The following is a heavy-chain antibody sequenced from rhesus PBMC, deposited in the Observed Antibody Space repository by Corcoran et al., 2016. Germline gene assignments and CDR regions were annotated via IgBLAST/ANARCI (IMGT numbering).Heavy chain of an antibody. D-gene: IGHD4-17*01. V-gene: IGHV3-11*01. CDR2: IYCITL. CDR1: GFTVSSCW. Sequence: EVQLAESGGGLVQPGGSLRLSCAASGFTVSSCWLSWVRQAPGKGREWLSDIYCITLYYGDSVKGRFTVSRDNAKNSLYLQMNSLIAEDTAVYYCTRVTTFSFDYWGQGVLVTVSS. J-gene: IGHJ4*01. CDR3: TRVTTFSFDY.